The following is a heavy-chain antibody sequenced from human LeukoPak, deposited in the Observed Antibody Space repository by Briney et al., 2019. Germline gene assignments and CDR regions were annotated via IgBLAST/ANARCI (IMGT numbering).Heavy chain of an antibody. CDR3: GLGTGTTSGWFDP. J-gene: IGHJ5*02. V-gene: IGHV4-34*01. D-gene: IGHD1-1*01. CDR2: INHSGST. CDR1: GGSFSGYY. Sequence: PSETLSLTCAVYGGSFSGYYWSWIRQPPGKGLEWIGEINHSGSTNYNPSLKSRVTISVDTSKNQFSLKLSSVTAADTAVYYCGLGTGTTSGWFDPWGQGTLVTVSS.